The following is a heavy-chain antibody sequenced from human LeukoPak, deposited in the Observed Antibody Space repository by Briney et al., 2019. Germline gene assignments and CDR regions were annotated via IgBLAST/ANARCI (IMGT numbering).Heavy chain of an antibody. D-gene: IGHD3-10*01. CDR3: ARHPLVRGWYGMDV. Sequence: GDSLQTSCKGSGYSFTSYWISRVRQMPGKSLEWLGRIDSSDSYTNYSPSFQGHVTISADKSISTAYLQWSRLKASDTAMYYCARHPLVRGWYGMDVWGKGTPVTVSP. V-gene: IGHV5-10-1*01. CDR1: GYSFTSYW. CDR2: IDSSDSYT. J-gene: IGHJ6*04.